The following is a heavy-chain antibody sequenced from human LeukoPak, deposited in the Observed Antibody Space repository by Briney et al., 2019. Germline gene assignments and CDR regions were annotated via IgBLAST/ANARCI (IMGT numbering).Heavy chain of an antibody. CDR2: MNTDGSRT. Sequence: GGSLRLSCAASGFTFSSYWMHWVRQAPGKGLVWVSRMNTDGSRTDYADSVRGRFTISRDNAWNTLDLQMNSLGVEDTAVYFCASDFTGRDDYWGQGTLVTVSS. CDR1: GFTFSSYW. V-gene: IGHV3-74*01. J-gene: IGHJ4*02. D-gene: IGHD2-8*02. CDR3: ASDFTGRDDY.